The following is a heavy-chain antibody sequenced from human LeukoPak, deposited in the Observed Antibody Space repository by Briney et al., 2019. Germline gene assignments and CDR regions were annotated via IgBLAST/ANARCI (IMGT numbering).Heavy chain of an antibody. V-gene: IGHV1-2*06. CDR2: INPNTGST. Sequence: GASVKVSCKASGYIFTGYYMHWVRQAPGQGLEWMGRINPNTGSTNYAQRFQGRVTLTRDNYIDTAYMELKRLRSDDTAMYYCARGEDSANWGQGTLVIVSS. CDR1: GYIFTGYY. J-gene: IGHJ4*02. CDR3: ARGEDSAN. D-gene: IGHD4-11*01.